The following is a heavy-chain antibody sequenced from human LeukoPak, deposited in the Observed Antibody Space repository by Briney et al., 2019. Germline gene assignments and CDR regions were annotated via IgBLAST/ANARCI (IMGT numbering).Heavy chain of an antibody. CDR1: GFTFRSFW. D-gene: IGHD6-19*01. CDR2: IKSKTDGGTT. V-gene: IGHV3-15*01. CDR3: TTEGSSAWYDY. J-gene: IGHJ4*02. Sequence: GGSLRLPCVASGFTFRSFWVHWVRQAPGKGLEWVGRIKSKTDGGTTDYAAPVKGRFTISRDDSKNTLYLQMNSLKTEDTAVYYCTTEGSSAWYDYWGQGTLVTVSS.